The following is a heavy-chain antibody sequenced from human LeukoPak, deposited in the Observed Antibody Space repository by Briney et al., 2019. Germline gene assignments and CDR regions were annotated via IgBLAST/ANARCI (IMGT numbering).Heavy chain of an antibody. CDR3: ARNHTHEGYGYYFDY. CDR1: GDSISSSIFY. D-gene: IGHD5-18*01. CDR2: IYYSGST. Sequence: PSETLSLTCTVSGDSISSSIFYWGWIRQPPGKGLEWVGSIYYSGSTHYNPSLKSRVFISVDTSKNQFSLKLSSVTAADTAVYYCARNHTHEGYGYYFDYWGQGTLITVSS. J-gene: IGHJ4*02. V-gene: IGHV4-39*01.